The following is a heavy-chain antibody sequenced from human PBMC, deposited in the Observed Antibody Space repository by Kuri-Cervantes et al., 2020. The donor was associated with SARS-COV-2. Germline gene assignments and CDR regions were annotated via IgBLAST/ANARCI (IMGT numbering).Heavy chain of an antibody. CDR2: IKQDGSEK. V-gene: IGHV3-7*03. J-gene: IGHJ3*01. D-gene: IGHD3-16*01. CDR3: AKDEGPWTFHNADYHTYDALDV. Sequence: GESLKISCAASGFTFSSYWMSWVRQAPGKGLEWVANIKQDGSEKYYVDSVKGRFTVSRDQSKKTVYLHMSTLRAEDTAIYYCAKDEGPWTFHNADYHTYDALDVWGQGTMVTVSS. CDR1: GFTFSSYW.